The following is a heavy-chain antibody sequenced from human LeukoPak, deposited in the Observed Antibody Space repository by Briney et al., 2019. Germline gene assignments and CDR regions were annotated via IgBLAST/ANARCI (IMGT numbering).Heavy chain of an antibody. Sequence: SETLSLTCTVSGGSISSYYWSWIRQPPGKGLEWIGYIYYSGSTNYNPSLKSRVTISVDTSKNQFSLKLSSVTAADTAVYYCARDHAYRNYYDSSGSAFGIWGQGTMVTVSS. J-gene: IGHJ3*02. V-gene: IGHV4-59*01. D-gene: IGHD3-22*01. CDR3: ARDHAYRNYYDSSGSAFGI. CDR2: IYYSGST. CDR1: GGSISSYY.